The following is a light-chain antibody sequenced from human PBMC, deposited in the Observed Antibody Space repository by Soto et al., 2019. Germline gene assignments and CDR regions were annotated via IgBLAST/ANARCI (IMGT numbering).Light chain of an antibody. CDR3: QQYSNWPSWT. J-gene: IGKJ1*01. V-gene: IGKV3-15*01. CDR2: VAS. CDR1: QSVSNF. Sequence: EKVMTQSPATPSMSPGERATLSCRASQSVSNFLAWYQQKPGQAPRLLIYVASTRATGVPARFSGSGSGTEFTLTISSVQSADFAVYYCQQYSNWPSWTFGQGTKVAVK.